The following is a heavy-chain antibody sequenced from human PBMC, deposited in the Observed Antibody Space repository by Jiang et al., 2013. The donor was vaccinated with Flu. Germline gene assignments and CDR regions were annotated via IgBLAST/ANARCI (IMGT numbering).Heavy chain of an antibody. CDR1: GFSISNYY. V-gene: IGHV1-46*01. D-gene: IGHD3-3*01. CDR3: ARSSITIFGVPPSQRPYWHNYYGMDV. J-gene: IGHJ6*02. CDR2: INPSGGST. Sequence: GAEVKKPGASVTISCKASGFSISNYYIHWVRQAPGQGLEWVGIINPSGGSTNYAQNFRGRVSVTSDTSTGTVDMEIRSLTSEDTAAYFCARSSITIFGVPPSQRPYWHNYYGMDVWGQGTTVTVSS.